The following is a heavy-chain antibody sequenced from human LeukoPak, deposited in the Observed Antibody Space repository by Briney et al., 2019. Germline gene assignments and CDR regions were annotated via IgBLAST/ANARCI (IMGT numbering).Heavy chain of an antibody. D-gene: IGHD3-10*01. Sequence: PGGSLRLSCAASGFTFSSYGMHWVRQAPGKGLEWLAVIWYDGSNKYYADSVKGRFTISRDNSKNTLYLQMNSLRAEDTAVYYCAKEAPYYYGSGSYYPPFDYWGQGTLVTVSS. CDR2: IWYDGSNK. CDR1: GFTFSSYG. V-gene: IGHV3-33*06. CDR3: AKEAPYYYGSGSYYPPFDY. J-gene: IGHJ4*02.